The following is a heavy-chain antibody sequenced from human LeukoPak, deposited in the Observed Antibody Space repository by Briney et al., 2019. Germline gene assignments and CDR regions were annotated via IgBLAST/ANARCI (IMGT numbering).Heavy chain of an antibody. J-gene: IGHJ4*02. CDR1: GGSISSYY. V-gene: IGHV4-59*01. Sequence: SETLSLTCTVSGGSISSYYWSWIRQPPGKGLEWIGYIYYSGSTNYNPSLKSRVTISVDTSKNQFSLKLSSVTAADTAVYYCAAIGGSRCPGARGPLATV. CDR2: IYYSGST. CDR3: AAIGGSRCP. D-gene: IGHD3-16*01.